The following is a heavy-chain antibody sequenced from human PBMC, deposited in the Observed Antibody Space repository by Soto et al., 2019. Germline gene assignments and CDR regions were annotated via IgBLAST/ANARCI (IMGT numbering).Heavy chain of an antibody. Sequence: QVQLVESGGGVVQPGRSLRLSCAASGFTFSSYGMHWVRQAPGKGLEWVAVISHDGSNKYYGDSVQGRFTISRDNSKNTLYLQMNSLRAEDTAVYYCAKDNCISTSCYRLYNWFDPWGQVTLVTVSS. V-gene: IGHV3-30*18. J-gene: IGHJ5*02. CDR3: AKDNCISTSCYRLYNWFDP. D-gene: IGHD2-2*01. CDR1: GFTFSSYG. CDR2: ISHDGSNK.